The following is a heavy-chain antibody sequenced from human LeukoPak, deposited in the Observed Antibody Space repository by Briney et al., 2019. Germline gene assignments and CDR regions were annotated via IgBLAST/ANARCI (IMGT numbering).Heavy chain of an antibody. J-gene: IGHJ3*02. CDR2: IYYSGST. D-gene: IGHD2-2*01. V-gene: IGHV4-59*12. CDR3: ARRRGSIVVVPAAKPYAFDI. CDR1: GGSISSYY. Sequence: SETLSLTCTVSGGSISSYYWSWIRQPPGKGLEWIGYIYYSGSTNYNPSLKSRVTISVDTSKNQFSLKLSSVTAADTAVYYCARRRGSIVVVPAAKPYAFDIWGQGTMVTVSS.